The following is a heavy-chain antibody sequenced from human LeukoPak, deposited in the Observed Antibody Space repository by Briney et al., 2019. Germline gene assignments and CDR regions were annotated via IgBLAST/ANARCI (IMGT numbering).Heavy chain of an antibody. CDR2: IYYRGST. J-gene: IGHJ4*02. CDR3: ARGGSYYYFDY. Sequence: SETLSLTCTVSGGSISSGDYYWSWIRQPPGKGLEWIGYIYYRGSTYYNPSLKSRVTISVDTSKNQFSLKLSSVTAADTAVYYCARGGSYYYFDYWGQGTLVTVSS. D-gene: IGHD1-26*01. CDR1: GGSISSGDYY. V-gene: IGHV4-30-4*08.